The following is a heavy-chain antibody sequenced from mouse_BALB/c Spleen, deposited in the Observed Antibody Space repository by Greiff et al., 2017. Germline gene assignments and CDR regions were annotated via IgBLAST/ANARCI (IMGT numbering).Heavy chain of an antibody. D-gene: IGHD2-3*01. V-gene: IGHV5-17*02. CDR1: GFTFSSFG. Sequence: EVMLVESGGGLVQPGGSRKLSCAASGFTFSSFGMHWVRQAPEKGLEWVAYISSGSSTIYYADTVRGRFTISRDNPKNTLFLQMTSLRSEDTAMYYCARGDGYWYFDVWGAGTTVTVSS. J-gene: IGHJ1*01. CDR3: ARGDGYWYFDV. CDR2: ISSGSSTI.